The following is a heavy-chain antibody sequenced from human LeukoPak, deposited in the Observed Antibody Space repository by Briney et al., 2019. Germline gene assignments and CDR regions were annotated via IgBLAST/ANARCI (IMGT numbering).Heavy chain of an antibody. CDR2: IYHSGNT. CDR3: ARDFVNNWFDP. V-gene: IGHV4-61*01. D-gene: IGHD3-3*01. CDR1: GGSISSGSYY. Sequence: SETLSLTCTVSGGSISSGSYYWRWIRQSPGKGLEWIGYIYHSGNTNYNPSLRSRVTISMDTSKNQFSLKLSSVTAADTAVYYCARDFVNNWFDPWGQGTLVTVSS. J-gene: IGHJ5*02.